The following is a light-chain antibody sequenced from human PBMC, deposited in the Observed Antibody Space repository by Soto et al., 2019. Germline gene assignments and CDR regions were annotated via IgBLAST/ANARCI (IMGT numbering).Light chain of an antibody. CDR1: QSISSW. CDR2: DAS. CDR3: RQYNSYPWT. Sequence: DIQMTQSPSTLSASVGDRVTITCRASQSISSWLAWYQQKPGKAPKLLIYDASSLESGVPSRFSGSGSGTEFTLTIRSLQPDDFATYYCRQYNSYPWTFGQGTKVDIK. V-gene: IGKV1-5*01. J-gene: IGKJ1*01.